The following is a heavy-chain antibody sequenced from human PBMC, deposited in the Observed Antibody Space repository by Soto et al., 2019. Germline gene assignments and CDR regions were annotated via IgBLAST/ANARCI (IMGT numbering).Heavy chain of an antibody. D-gene: IGHD3-3*01. CDR3: ARGEYYDFWSGYYTNYYYGMDV. V-gene: IGHV4-34*01. J-gene: IGHJ6*02. CDR2: INHSGSA. CDR1: GGSFSSYY. Sequence: SETLSLTCAVYGGSFSSYYWSWIRQPPGKGLEWIGDINHSGSANYNPSLKSRVTISVDTSKNQFSLKLSSVTAADTAVYYCARGEYYDFWSGYYTNYYYGMDVWGQGTTVTVSS.